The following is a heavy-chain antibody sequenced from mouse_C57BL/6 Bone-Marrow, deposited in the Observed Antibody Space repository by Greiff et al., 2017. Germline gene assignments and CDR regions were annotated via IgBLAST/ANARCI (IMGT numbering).Heavy chain of an antibody. CDR2: IYPGSGNT. CDR3: ARSEDYYGSSPYYFDY. V-gene: IGHV1-76*01. Sequence: VQLQQSGAELVRPGASVKLSCKASGYTFTDYYINWVKQRPGQGLEWIARIYPGSGNTYYNEKFKGKATLTAEKSSSTAYMQLSSLTSEDSAVYFCARSEDYYGSSPYYFDYGGQGTTLTVSS. D-gene: IGHD1-1*01. J-gene: IGHJ2*01. CDR1: GYTFTDYY.